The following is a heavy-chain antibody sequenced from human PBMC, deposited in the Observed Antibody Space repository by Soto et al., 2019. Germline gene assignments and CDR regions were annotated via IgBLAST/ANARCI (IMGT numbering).Heavy chain of an antibody. V-gene: IGHV1-3*01. CDR2: INAGNGNT. CDR3: ARVSIGYYYDSSGYFHAFDI. Sequence: ASVKVSCKASGYTFTSYAMHWVRQAPGQRLEWMGWINAGNGNTKYSQKFQGRVTITRDTSASTAYMELSSLRSEDTAVYYCARVSIGYYYDSSGYFHAFDIWGQGTMVT. D-gene: IGHD3-22*01. CDR1: GYTFTSYA. J-gene: IGHJ3*02.